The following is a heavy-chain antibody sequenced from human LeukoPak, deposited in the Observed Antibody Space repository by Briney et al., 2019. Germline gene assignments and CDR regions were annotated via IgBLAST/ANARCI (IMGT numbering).Heavy chain of an antibody. CDR1: GGSIRDTGAY. CDR2: IYYSGFT. CDR3: ARGVSDYFDY. D-gene: IGHD6-6*01. Sequence: PSETLSLTFSVSGGSIRDTGAYWSWIRQRRGKGLEWIGYIYYSGFTQYNPTLKSRVTISVDTSKNQFSLKLSSVTAADTAVYYCARGVSDYFDYSGQGTLVTVSS. J-gene: IGHJ4*02. V-gene: IGHV4-61*08.